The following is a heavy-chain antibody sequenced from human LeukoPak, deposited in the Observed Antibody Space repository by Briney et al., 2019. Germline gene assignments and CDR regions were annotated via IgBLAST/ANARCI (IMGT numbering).Heavy chain of an antibody. V-gene: IGHV4-61*03. CDR2: IYYSGST. Sequence: PSETLSLTCTVSGGSVSSSNDYWSWIRQPPGKGLEWIGNIYYSGSTNYNPSLKSRVTISVDRTKNHFSLKLSSVTAADTAVYYCARTTEEYYGSGKSRKYYSYYYYMDVWGKGTTVTVSS. J-gene: IGHJ6*03. CDR3: ARTTEEYYGSGKSRKYYSYYYYMDV. CDR1: GGSVSSSNDY. D-gene: IGHD3-10*01.